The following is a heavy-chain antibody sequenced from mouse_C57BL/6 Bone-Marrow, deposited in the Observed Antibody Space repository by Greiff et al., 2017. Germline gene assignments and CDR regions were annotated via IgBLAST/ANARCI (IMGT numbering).Heavy chain of an antibody. CDR3: ARGGLLRLNYFDY. J-gene: IGHJ2*01. CDR2: IYPRSGNT. CDR1: GYTFTSYG. D-gene: IGHD2-3*01. Sequence: QVQLKQSGAELARPGASVKLSCKASGYTFTSYGISWVKQRTGQGLEWIGEIYPRSGNTYYNEKFKGKATLTADKSSSTAYMELRSLTSEDSAVYFCARGGLLRLNYFDYGGQGTTLTVSS. V-gene: IGHV1-81*01.